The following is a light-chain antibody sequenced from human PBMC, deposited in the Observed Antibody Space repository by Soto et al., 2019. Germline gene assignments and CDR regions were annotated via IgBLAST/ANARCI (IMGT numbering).Light chain of an antibody. V-gene: IGKV1-5*01. Sequence: DIQMTQSPSTLSASVGDRVTITCRASQSISCWLAWYQQKPGKAPKLLIYVASILESGVPSRFSGSVSGTEFTLTISIQQPDDFATYYCQQYNSYWTFGQGTKWEIK. CDR3: QQYNSYWT. CDR2: VAS. J-gene: IGKJ1*01. CDR1: QSISCW.